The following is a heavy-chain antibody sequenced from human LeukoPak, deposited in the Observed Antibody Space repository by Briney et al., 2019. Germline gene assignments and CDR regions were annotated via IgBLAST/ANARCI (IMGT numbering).Heavy chain of an antibody. J-gene: IGHJ3*02. V-gene: IGHV3-23*01. CDR2: ISGRGVST. CDR1: GFTFSSCW. D-gene: IGHD5-24*01. Sequence: GGSLRLSCAASGFTFSSCWMSWVRQAPGKGLEWVSGISGRGVSTYYADAVKGRFTISRDNSKNMLYLQMNSLRAEDTAVYYCAKDRRDAYTGDAFDIWGQGTMVTVSS. CDR3: AKDRRDAYTGDAFDI.